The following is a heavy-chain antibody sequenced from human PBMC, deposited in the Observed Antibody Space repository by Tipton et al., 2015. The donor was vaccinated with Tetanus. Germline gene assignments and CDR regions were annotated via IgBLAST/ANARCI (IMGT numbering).Heavy chain of an antibody. J-gene: IGHJ4*02. CDR1: GFTFDDYT. CDR3: ARDPHTIRTGNHRGFDY. V-gene: IGHV3-7*03. D-gene: IGHD3-10*01. Sequence: SLRLSCAASGFTFDDYTMHWVRQAPGKGLEWVANIKQDGNEKYHVDSVKGRFTISRDNGKNLLYPEMNSLRVEDTAVYYCARDPHTIRTGNHRGFDYWGQGTLVTVSS. CDR2: IKQDGNEK.